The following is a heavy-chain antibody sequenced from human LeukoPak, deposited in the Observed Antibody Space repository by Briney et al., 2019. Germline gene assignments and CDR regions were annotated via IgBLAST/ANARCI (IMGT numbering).Heavy chain of an antibody. J-gene: IGHJ4*02. CDR3: ARDMQGDGYNSFDY. D-gene: IGHD5-24*01. V-gene: IGHV1-69*01. CDR1: GGTFSSYS. CDR2: IIPIFGTA. Sequence: SVKVSCKASGGTFSSYSISRLRQDPGQGIEWIGGIIPIFGTANDSQKFQGRVTITADESTSTAYMELSSLRSEDTAVYYCARDMQGDGYNSFDYWGQGTLVTVSS.